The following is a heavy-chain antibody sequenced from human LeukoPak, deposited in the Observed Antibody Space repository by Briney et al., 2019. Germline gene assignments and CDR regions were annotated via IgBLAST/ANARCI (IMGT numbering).Heavy chain of an antibody. V-gene: IGHV3-73*01. Sequence: PGGSLRLSCAASGFXFSDSDIHWVRQASGKGLEWVGRITTKRSNYATAYTASVKGRFTISRHDSENTAYLQMNSLKTEDTALYYCTTYRSGHYWGQGTLVTVS. CDR1: GFXFSDSD. J-gene: IGHJ4*02. CDR2: ITTKRSNYAT. D-gene: IGHD6-19*01. CDR3: TTYRSGHY.